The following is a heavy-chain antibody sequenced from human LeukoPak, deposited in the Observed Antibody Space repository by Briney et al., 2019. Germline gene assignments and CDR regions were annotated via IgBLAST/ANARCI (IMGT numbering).Heavy chain of an antibody. CDR3: ARVLAAAAPVPGWFDP. D-gene: IGHD6-13*01. V-gene: IGHV3-21*01. Sequence: PGGSLRLSCAASGFTFSSYSMNWVRQAPGKGLEWVSSISSSSSYIYYADSVKGRFTISRDNAKNSLYLQMNSLRAEDTAVYYCARVLAAAAPVPGWFDPWGQGTLVTVSS. CDR2: ISSSSSYI. CDR1: GFTFSSYS. J-gene: IGHJ5*02.